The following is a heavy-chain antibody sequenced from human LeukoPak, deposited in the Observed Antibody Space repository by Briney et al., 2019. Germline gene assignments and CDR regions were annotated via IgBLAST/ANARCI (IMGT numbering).Heavy chain of an antibody. Sequence: GGSLRLSCAASGFTFSSYAMHWVRQAPGKGLEWVSAISGSGGSTYYADSVKGRFTISRDNSKNTLYLQMNSLRGEDTAVYYCAKGLEQLVPGDYWGQGTLVTVSS. CDR2: ISGSGGST. J-gene: IGHJ4*02. V-gene: IGHV3-23*01. D-gene: IGHD6-13*01. CDR3: AKGLEQLVPGDY. CDR1: GFTFSSYA.